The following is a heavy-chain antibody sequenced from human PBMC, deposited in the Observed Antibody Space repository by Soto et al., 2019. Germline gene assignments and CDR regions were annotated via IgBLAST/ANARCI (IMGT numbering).Heavy chain of an antibody. CDR1: GFTLSDCA. D-gene: IGHD3-9*01. CDR2: ISSSSSVI. V-gene: IGHV3-48*01. J-gene: IGHJ6*03. CDR3: ARYLSWSFNWYYYTDV. Sequence: EVQLVESGGGLVQPGGSLRLSCATSGFTLSDCAMNWVRQAPGKGLEWVSYISSSSSVIDYADSVKGLFTVSRDNARNSVYILIMSLRAEDTAVYYCARYLSWSFNWYYYTDVWGKGTTVTVSS.